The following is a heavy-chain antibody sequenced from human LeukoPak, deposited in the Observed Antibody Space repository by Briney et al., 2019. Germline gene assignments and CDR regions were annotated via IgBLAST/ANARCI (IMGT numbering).Heavy chain of an antibody. CDR2: IYYSGST. J-gene: IGHJ4*02. V-gene: IGHV4-61*01. D-gene: IGHD1-26*01. Sequence: SETLSLTCTVSGGSVSSGSYYWSWIRQPPGKGLEWIGYIYYSGSTNYNPSLKSRVTISVDTSKNQFSLKLSSVTAADTAVYYCARDRGSYNCYFDYWGQGTLVTVSS. CDR3: ARDRGSYNCYFDY. CDR1: GGSVSSGSYY.